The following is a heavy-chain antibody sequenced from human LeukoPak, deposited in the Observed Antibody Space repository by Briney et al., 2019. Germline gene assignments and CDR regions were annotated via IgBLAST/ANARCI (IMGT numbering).Heavy chain of an antibody. D-gene: IGHD6-13*01. CDR3: ARARAAAGTANWFDP. CDR2: IIPILGIA. CDR1: GYTFTSYY. J-gene: IGHJ5*02. V-gene: IGHV1-69*04. Sequence: SVKVSCKASGYTFTSYYMHWVRQAPGQGLEWMGRIIPILGIANYAQKFQGRVTITADKSTSTAYMELSSLRSEDTAVYYCARARAAAGTANWFDPWGQGTLVTVSS.